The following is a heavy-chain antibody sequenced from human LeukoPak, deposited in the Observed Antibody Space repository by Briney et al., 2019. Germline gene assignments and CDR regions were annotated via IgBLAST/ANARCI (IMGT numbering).Heavy chain of an antibody. CDR1: GFTFSNYV. Sequence: GGSLRLSCAASGFTFSNYVMSWVRQAPGKGLEWVSGISDSGGSTYYADSVKGRFTISRDNSKNTLYLQMNSLRTEDTALYYCAKDRVAMVRGVSFSFDCWGQGTLVPVSS. V-gene: IGHV3-23*01. CDR2: ISDSGGST. CDR3: AKDRVAMVRGVSFSFDC. D-gene: IGHD3-10*01. J-gene: IGHJ4*02.